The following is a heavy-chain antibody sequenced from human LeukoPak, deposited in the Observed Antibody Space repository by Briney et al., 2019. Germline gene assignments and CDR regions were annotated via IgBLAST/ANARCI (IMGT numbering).Heavy chain of an antibody. CDR2: ISASGDST. J-gene: IGHJ4*02. CDR3: AKGVGDGYNSYFAY. D-gene: IGHD5-24*01. V-gene: IGHV3-23*01. Sequence: PGGSLRLSCAASGFTFSTYAMSWVRQAPGKGLEWVSPISASGDSTYYADSVRGRFTISRDNSKNTLYLQMNSLRAEDTAVYYCAKGVGDGYNSYFAYWGQGTLVTVSS. CDR1: GFTFSTYA.